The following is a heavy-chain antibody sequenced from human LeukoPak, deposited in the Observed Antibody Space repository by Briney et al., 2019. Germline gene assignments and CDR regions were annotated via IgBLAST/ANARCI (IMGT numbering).Heavy chain of an antibody. CDR1: GFTFSSYG. Sequence: GGSLRLSCAASGFTFSSYGMHWVRQALGKGLEWVAVISYDGSNKYYADSVKGRFTISRDNSKNTLYLQMNSLRAEDTAVYYCAKDRDSGRFDYWGQGTLVTVSS. CDR3: AKDRDSGRFDY. CDR2: ISYDGSNK. D-gene: IGHD6-19*01. J-gene: IGHJ4*02. V-gene: IGHV3-30*18.